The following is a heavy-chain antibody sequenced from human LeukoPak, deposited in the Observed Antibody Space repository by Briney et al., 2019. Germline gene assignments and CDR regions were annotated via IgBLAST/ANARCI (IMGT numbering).Heavy chain of an antibody. Sequence: ASVKLSCKASGYTLTAYYIHWVRQAPGQGLEWMGSINPSSGGTNYAQKFQGRVTMTRDTSTSTASMELSNLLSDDTAVYYCAVTWDQWGQGTLVTVSS. CDR1: GYTLTAYY. V-gene: IGHV1-2*02. CDR3: AVTWDQ. J-gene: IGHJ4*02. CDR2: INPSSGGT. D-gene: IGHD1-26*01.